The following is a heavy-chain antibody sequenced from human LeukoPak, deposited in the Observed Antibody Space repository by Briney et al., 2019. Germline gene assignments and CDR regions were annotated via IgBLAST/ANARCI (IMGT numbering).Heavy chain of an antibody. D-gene: IGHD3-10*01. V-gene: IGHV4-59*01. CDR2: IYYSGST. CDR3: ARERTDYGSGSYYTDY. J-gene: IGHJ4*02. Sequence: SETLSLTCTVSGGSISSYYWSWIRQPPGKGLEWIGYIYYSGSTNYNPSLKSRVTISVDTSKNQFSLKPSSVTAADTAVYYCARERTDYGSGSYYTDYWGQGTLVTVSS. CDR1: GGSISSYY.